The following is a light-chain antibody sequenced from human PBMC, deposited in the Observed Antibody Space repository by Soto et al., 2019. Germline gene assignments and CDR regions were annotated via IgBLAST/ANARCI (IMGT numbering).Light chain of an antibody. V-gene: IGKV3-15*01. CDR1: QSVSGN. J-gene: IGKJ1*01. CDR3: QQYNNWPPRT. Sequence: EIVMTQSPATLSVSPGERATLSCRASQSVSGNLAWYQQKPGQAPRLLIYGASTMATGIPARFSGSGYGTEFPLTFSSLQSEDFAVYYGQQYNNWPPRTFGQRTKVEIK. CDR2: GAS.